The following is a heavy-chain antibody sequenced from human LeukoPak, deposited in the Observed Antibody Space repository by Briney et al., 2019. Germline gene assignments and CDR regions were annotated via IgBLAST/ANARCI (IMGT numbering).Heavy chain of an antibody. V-gene: IGHV1-8*03. Sequence: GAAVTVSCKASGYTFTSYDINWVRQATGQGLEWMGWMNPNSGNTGYPQKFQGRVTITRNSSISSAYMELSRLRSDDTAVYYWARDFPIGCSSSSCYEVSGPWGQGTLVTVSS. J-gene: IGHJ5*02. CDR1: GYTFTSYD. CDR2: MNPNSGNT. CDR3: ARDFPIGCSSSSCYEVSGP. D-gene: IGHD2-2*01.